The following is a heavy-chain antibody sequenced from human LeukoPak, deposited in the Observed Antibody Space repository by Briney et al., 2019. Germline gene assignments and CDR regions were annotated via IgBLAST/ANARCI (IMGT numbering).Heavy chain of an antibody. J-gene: IGHJ4*02. D-gene: IGHD5-18*01. Sequence: SETLSLTCGVSGGSITTTNFWSWVRQPPGGGLEWIGEISLRGRTQYNPSLKSRVNISIDESKNHLYLSLASVTAADTAVYYCAREGSDSYGHDNYFDYWGQGNLVTVSS. CDR3: AREGSDSYGHDNYFDY. V-gene: IGHV4-4*02. CDR1: GGSITTTNF. CDR2: ISLRGRT.